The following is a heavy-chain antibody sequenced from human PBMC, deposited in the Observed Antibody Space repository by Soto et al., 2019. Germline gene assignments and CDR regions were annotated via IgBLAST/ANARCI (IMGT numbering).Heavy chain of an antibody. CDR2: ITRMFGTA. Sequence: QVQLVQSGAEVKTPVSSVKVSCKASGGTFSSYAITWVRQAPGQGREWMGRITRMFGTASNAQKFQGRVTITGNKSKSTAYVDMRNLRCEDTAVYYCARGGGADAVVLPRGFDYWGQGTLVTVSS. D-gene: IGHD6-6*01. CDR1: GGTFSSYA. CDR3: ARGGGADAVVLPRGFDY. V-gene: IGHV1-69*06. J-gene: IGHJ4*02.